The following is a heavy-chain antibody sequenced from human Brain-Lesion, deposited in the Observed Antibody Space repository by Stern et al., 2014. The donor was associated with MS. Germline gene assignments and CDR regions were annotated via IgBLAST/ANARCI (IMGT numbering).Heavy chain of an antibody. CDR1: GGSLSSSTYY. CDR3: ARHDSVPRPSQLYSARDRGPGYFDY. J-gene: IGHJ4*02. D-gene: IGHD1-26*01. V-gene: IGHV4-39*01. CDR2: IFYSGFL. Sequence: QVQLVQSGPGLVKPSETLSLTCTVSGGSLSSSTYYWAWIRQPPGKGLVWIGIIFYSGFLYYNPSLKRRVTISVDMSKNQFSLKLSSVTAADTASYYCARHDSVPRPSQLYSARDRGPGYFDYWGQGTLVTVSS.